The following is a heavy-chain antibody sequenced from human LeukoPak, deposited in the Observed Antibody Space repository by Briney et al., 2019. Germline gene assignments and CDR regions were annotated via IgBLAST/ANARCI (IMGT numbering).Heavy chain of an antibody. D-gene: IGHD3-3*01. CDR3: AREGPYDFWSGTPPGDY. CDR1: GYTFTSYY. J-gene: IGHJ4*02. Sequence: GASVKVSCKASGYTFTSYYMHWVRQAPGQGLEWMGRLSAYTGNTNYAQKLQGRVTMTTDTSTSTAYMELRSLRSDDTAVYYCAREGPYDFWSGTPPGDYWGQGTLVTVSS. CDR2: LSAYTGNT. V-gene: IGHV1-18*04.